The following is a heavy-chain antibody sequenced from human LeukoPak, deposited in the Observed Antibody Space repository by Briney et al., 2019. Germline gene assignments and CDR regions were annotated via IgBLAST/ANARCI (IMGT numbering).Heavy chain of an antibody. CDR2: ISSSSTI. V-gene: IGHV3-48*01. Sequence: PAGSLRLSCAASGFTFSSYSMNWVRQAPGKGLEWVSYISSSSTIYYADSVKGRFTISRDNAKNSLYLQMNSLRAEDTAVYYCAKDLSIAVAGPSHDYWGQGTLVTVSS. D-gene: IGHD6-19*01. CDR1: GFTFSSYS. J-gene: IGHJ4*02. CDR3: AKDLSIAVAGPSHDY.